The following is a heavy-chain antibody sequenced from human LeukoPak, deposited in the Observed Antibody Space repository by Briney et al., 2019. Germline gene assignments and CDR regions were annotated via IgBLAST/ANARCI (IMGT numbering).Heavy chain of an antibody. Sequence: GGSLRLSCAASGFTVSSNYMSCVRQAPGKGVEGVSVIYSGGSTYYADSVKGRFTISRDNSKNTLYLQMNSLRADDTAVYYCARVNYDSSGYYISRYYYYYMDVWGKGTTVTVSS. CDR1: GFTVSSNY. J-gene: IGHJ6*03. CDR2: IYSGGST. CDR3: ARVNYDSSGYYISRYYYYYMDV. D-gene: IGHD3-22*01. V-gene: IGHV3-53*01.